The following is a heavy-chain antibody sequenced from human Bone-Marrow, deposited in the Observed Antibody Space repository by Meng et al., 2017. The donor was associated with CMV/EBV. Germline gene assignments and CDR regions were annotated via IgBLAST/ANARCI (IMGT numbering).Heavy chain of an antibody. V-gene: IGHV3-53*01. J-gene: IGHJ4*01. D-gene: IGHD3-10*01. CDR3: ARLYGSGSDFDY. CDR1: GFTVSSNY. Sequence: GESLKISCAASGFTVSSNYMSWVRQAPGKGLEWVSVIYSGGSTYYADSVKGRFTISRDNSKNTLYLQMNSLRAEDTAVYYCARLYGSGSDFDYWGHGTLVTVSS. CDR2: IYSGGST.